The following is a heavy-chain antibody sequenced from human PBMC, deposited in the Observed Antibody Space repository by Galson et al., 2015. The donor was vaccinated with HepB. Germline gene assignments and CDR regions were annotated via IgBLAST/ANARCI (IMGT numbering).Heavy chain of an antibody. CDR2: IGTAGDT. V-gene: IGHV3-13*01. CDR1: GFPFSSYD. D-gene: IGHD6-19*01. CDR3: ARGQWPRGFDY. Sequence: SLRLSCAASGFPFSSYDMHWVRQATGKGLEWVSAIGTAGDTYYPGSVKGRFTISRENAKNSLYLQMNSLRAGDTAVYYCARGQWPRGFDYWGQGTLVTVSS. J-gene: IGHJ4*02.